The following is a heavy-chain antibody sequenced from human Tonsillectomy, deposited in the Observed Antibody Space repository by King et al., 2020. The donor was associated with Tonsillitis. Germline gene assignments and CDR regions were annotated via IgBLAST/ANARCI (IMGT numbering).Heavy chain of an antibody. Sequence: QLVQSGAEVKKPGSSVKVSCKASGGTFSSYAISWVRQAPGQGLEWMGGIIPIFGTAIYAQTFQGRVTVTADESTSTAYMELSSLRSEDTAVYYCARVQGRDYYDSSGYYYWGQGTLVTVSS. J-gene: IGHJ4*02. CDR2: IIPIFGTA. D-gene: IGHD3-22*01. V-gene: IGHV1-69*01. CDR1: GGTFSSYA. CDR3: ARVQGRDYYDSSGYYY.